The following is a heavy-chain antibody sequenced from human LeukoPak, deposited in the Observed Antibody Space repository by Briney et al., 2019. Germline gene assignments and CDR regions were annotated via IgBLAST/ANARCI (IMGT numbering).Heavy chain of an antibody. CDR3: AISRGSGYYGY. CDR2: IYSGGST. CDR1: GFTVSSNY. D-gene: IGHD3-22*01. V-gene: IGHV3-66*01. Sequence: GGSLRLSCAASGFTVSSNYVSWVRQAPGKGLEWVSVIYSGGSTYYADSVKGRFTISRDNSKNTLYLQMNSLRAEDTAVYYCAISRGSGYYGYWGQGTLVTVSS. J-gene: IGHJ4*02.